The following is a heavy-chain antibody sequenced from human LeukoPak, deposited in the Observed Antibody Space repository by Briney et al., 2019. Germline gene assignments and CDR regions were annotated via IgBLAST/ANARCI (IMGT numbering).Heavy chain of an antibody. Sequence: GGSLRLSCAASGFTFSSYWMSWVRQAPGKGLEWVAHIKQDGSEKYYVDSVKGRFTISRDNAKNSLYLQMNSLRAEDTAVYYCARVRGGSRKYYYYMDVWGKGTTVTVSS. J-gene: IGHJ6*03. V-gene: IGHV3-7*01. CDR2: IKQDGSEK. CDR1: GFTFSSYW. D-gene: IGHD2-15*01. CDR3: ARVRGGSRKYYYYMDV.